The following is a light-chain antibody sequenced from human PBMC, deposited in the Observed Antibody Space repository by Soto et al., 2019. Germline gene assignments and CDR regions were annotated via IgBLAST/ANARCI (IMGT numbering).Light chain of an antibody. CDR3: SSYTSSSTYV. V-gene: IGLV2-14*01. CDR1: SSDVGGYEY. J-gene: IGLJ1*01. Sequence: QSVLTQPASVSGSPGQSIAISCTGTSSDVGGYEYVSWYQQHPDKAPKIMIYDVSNRPSGVSNRFSGSKSGNTASLTISGLQAEDEADYYCSSYTSSSTYVFGNGTKVTVL. CDR2: DVS.